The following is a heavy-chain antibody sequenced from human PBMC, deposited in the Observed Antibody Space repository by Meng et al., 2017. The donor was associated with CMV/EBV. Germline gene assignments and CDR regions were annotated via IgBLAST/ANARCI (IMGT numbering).Heavy chain of an antibody. CDR2: INHSGST. CDR3: ARVGGGCSSTSYSPIDY. D-gene: IGHD2-2*01. Sequence: GSLRLSCTASGFTFGDYAMSWIRQPPGKGLEWIGEINHSGSTNYTPSLKSRVTISVDKSKNQFALKLSSVTAADKAVYSCARVGGGCSSTSYSPIDYWGQGTMVTVSS. CDR1: GFTFGDYA. V-gene: IGHV4-34*01. J-gene: IGHJ4*02.